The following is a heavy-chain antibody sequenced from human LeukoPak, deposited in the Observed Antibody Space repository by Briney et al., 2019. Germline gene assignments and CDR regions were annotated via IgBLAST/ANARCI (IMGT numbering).Heavy chain of an antibody. D-gene: IGHD2-2*02. J-gene: IGHJ4*02. CDR1: GYTFISYG. CDR2: ISVYNGNT. CDR3: ARDWGYCSSSSCYNSALWPGY. V-gene: IGHV1-18*01. Sequence: ASVKVSCKASGYTFISYGISWVRQAPGQGLEWMGWISVYNGNTNYAQKLQGRVTMTTDTSTSTAYMELRSLRSDDTAVYYCARDWGYCSSSSCYNSALWPGYWGQGTLVTVSS.